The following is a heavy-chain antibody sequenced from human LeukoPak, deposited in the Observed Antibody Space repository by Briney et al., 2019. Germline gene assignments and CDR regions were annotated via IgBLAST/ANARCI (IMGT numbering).Heavy chain of an antibody. Sequence: GGSLRLSCAASGFTFSSYEMNWVRQAPGKGLEWVSCISSSGSTIYYADSVKGRFTISRDNAKNSLYLQMNSLRAEDTAVYYCARDPPPGGYGDYYHYGMDVWGQGTTVTVSS. J-gene: IGHJ6*02. V-gene: IGHV3-48*03. CDR3: ARDPPPGGYGDYYHYGMDV. CDR2: ISSSGSTI. D-gene: IGHD4-17*01. CDR1: GFTFSSYE.